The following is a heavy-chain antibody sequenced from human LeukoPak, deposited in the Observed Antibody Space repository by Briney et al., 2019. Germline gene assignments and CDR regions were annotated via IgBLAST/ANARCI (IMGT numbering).Heavy chain of an antibody. CDR3: AKDLDSYGPAFDY. CDR2: ISGSGGST. Sequence: QAGGSLRLSCAASGFTFSSYAMSWVRQAPGKGLEWVLAISGSGGSTYYADSVKGRFTISRDNSKNTLYLQMNSLRAEDTAVYYCAKDLDSYGPAFDYWGQGTLVTVSS. CDR1: GFTFSSYA. V-gene: IGHV3-23*01. D-gene: IGHD5-18*01. J-gene: IGHJ4*02.